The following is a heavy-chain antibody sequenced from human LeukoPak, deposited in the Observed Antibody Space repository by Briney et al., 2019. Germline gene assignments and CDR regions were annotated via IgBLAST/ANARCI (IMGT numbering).Heavy chain of an antibody. Sequence: GGSLRLSCAASGFTFSSYAMHWVRQAPGKGLEWVAVISYDGSNKYYADSVKGRFTISRDNSKNTLYLQMNSLRAEDTAVYYCARDRRTNGVCYWCYFDYWGQGTLVTVSS. V-gene: IGHV3-30*04. CDR2: ISYDGSNK. J-gene: IGHJ4*02. D-gene: IGHD2-8*01. CDR1: GFTFSSYA. CDR3: ARDRRTNGVCYWCYFDY.